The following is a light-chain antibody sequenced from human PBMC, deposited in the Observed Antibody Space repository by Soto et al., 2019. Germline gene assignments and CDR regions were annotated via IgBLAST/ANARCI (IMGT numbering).Light chain of an antibody. J-gene: IGKJ1*01. Sequence: DIVMTQSPDSLAVSAGERATINCKSSQSVLYSSNNKNYLAWYQQRPGQPPRLLVYWASTRQSGVPDRFSGSGSGTDFTLTISSLQAEDVAVYYCQQYYEIPWTFGQGTKVEIK. CDR2: WAS. CDR1: QSVLYSSNNKNY. CDR3: QQYYEIPWT. V-gene: IGKV4-1*01.